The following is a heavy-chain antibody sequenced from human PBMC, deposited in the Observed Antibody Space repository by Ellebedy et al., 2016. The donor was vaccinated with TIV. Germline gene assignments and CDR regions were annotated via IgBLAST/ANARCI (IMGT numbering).Heavy chain of an antibody. V-gene: IGHV2-70*12. CDR1: GGSISSYY. Sequence: TLSLTXTVSGGSISSYYWSWIRQPPGKALEWLARIDWDDDKYYSTSLKTRLTISKDTSKNQVVLTMTNMDPVDTATYYCAHRLNDFWSGYWDWGQGTLVTVSS. D-gene: IGHD3-3*01. CDR3: AHRLNDFWSGYWD. J-gene: IGHJ4*02. CDR2: IDWDDDK.